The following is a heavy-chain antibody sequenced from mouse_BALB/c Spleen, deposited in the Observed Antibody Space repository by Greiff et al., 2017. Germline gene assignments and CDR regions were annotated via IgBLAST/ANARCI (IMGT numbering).Heavy chain of an antibody. CDR3: TKDTGY. CDR1: GYTFTSYW. V-gene: IGHV1-69*02. J-gene: IGHJ2*01. CDR2: IYPSDSYT. Sequence: QVQLQQPGAELVRPGASVKLSCKASGYTFTSYWINWVKQRPGQGLEWIGNIYPSDSYTNYNQKFKDKATLTVDTSSSTAYMQLSSPTSEDSAVYYCTKDTGYWGQGTTLTVSS. D-gene: IGHD4-1*01.